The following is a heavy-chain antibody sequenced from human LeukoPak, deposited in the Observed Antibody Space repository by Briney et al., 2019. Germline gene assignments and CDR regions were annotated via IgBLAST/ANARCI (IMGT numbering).Heavy chain of an antibody. CDR3: VRDVGAVRGEVYFDY. J-gene: IGHJ4*02. D-gene: IGHD3-10*01. Sequence: PGGPLRLSCAASGFTFSTFAMHWVRLSPGKGLEWVSSITGSGPYMLYAVSVKHRFTISIDNTKNLLYLEMNSLRAEDTAMYFCVRDVGAVRGEVYFDYWGQGTLVTVSS. CDR2: ITGSGPYM. CDR1: GFTFSTFA. V-gene: IGHV3-21*06.